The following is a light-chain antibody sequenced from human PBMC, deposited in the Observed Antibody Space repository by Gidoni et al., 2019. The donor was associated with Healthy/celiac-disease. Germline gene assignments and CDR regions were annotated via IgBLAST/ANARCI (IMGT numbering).Light chain of an antibody. J-gene: IGKJ1*01. CDR1: QSVISSY. CDR3: QQYGSSPRT. V-gene: IGKV3-20*01. Sequence: VLPQSPGTLSLSPAARATLSCRASQSVISSYLAWYQQKPGQAPRLLIYGASSRATGIPDRFSGSGSGKDFTLTISRLETEDFAVYYCQQYGSSPRTFGQGTKVEIK. CDR2: GAS.